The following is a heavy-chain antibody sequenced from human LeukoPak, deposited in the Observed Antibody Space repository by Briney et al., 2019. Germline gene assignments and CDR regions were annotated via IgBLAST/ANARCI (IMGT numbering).Heavy chain of an antibody. Sequence: QPGGFLRLSCAASGFTFSSYSMNWVRQAPGKGLEWVSYISSSSSTIYYADSVKGRFTISRDNSKNTLYLQMNSLRAEDTAVYYCAKSFGSGSLDYWGQGTLVTVSS. CDR1: GFTFSSYS. CDR2: ISSSSSTI. CDR3: AKSFGSGSLDY. J-gene: IGHJ4*02. V-gene: IGHV3-48*01. D-gene: IGHD3-10*01.